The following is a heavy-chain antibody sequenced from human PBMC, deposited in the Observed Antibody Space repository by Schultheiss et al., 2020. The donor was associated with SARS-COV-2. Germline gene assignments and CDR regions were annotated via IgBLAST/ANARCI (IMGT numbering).Heavy chain of an antibody. V-gene: IGHV4-39*07. Sequence: SETLSLTCTVSGGSISSSSYYWGWIRQPPGKGLEWIGEINHSGSTNYNPSLKSRVTISVDTSKNQFSLKLSSVTAADTAVYYCASRAGYSYGGNYYYYGMNVWGQGTTVTVSS. D-gene: IGHD5-18*01. J-gene: IGHJ6*02. CDR1: GGSISSSSYY. CDR3: ASRAGYSYGGNYYYYGMNV. CDR2: INHSGST.